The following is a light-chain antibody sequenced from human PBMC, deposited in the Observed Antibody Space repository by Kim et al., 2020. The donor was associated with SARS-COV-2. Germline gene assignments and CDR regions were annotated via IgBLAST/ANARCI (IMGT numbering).Light chain of an antibody. J-gene: IGKJ2*01. CDR2: DIS. CDR1: RTVNSD. Sequence: SFSAGEGATPSCRASRTVNSDLAWYEHKPGQAPRLLMYDISNRAIGIPARFSGSGTGTDFTLTISSLETEDSAVYYCQQRDNWPYTFGQGTRLEI. V-gene: IGKV3-11*01. CDR3: QQRDNWPYT.